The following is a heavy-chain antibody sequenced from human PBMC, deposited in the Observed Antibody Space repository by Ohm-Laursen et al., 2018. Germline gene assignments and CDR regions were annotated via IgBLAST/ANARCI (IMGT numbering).Heavy chain of an antibody. J-gene: IGHJ4*02. D-gene: IGHD1-26*01. V-gene: IGHV1-8*02. CDR3: ARGGGSYFDY. CDR2: MDPNSGNT. CDR1: GYTFTGYY. Sequence: GASVKVSCKASGYTFTGYYMHWVRQAPGQGLEWMGWMDPNSGNTGYAQKFQGRVTMTRNTSISTAYMELSSLRSEDTAVYYCARGGGSYFDYWGQGTLVTVSS.